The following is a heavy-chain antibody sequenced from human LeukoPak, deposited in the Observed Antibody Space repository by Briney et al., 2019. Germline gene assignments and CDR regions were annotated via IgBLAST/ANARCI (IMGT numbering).Heavy chain of an antibody. CDR3: ARHGDLYCSSTRCYRFDY. Sequence: GESLKISCNGSGYIFTSYWIAWVRQMPGKGLELMGIIYPVDSATRYSPSFQGQVTISADKSISTAYLQWSSLKASDTAMYYCARHGDLYCSSTRCYRFDYWGQGTLVTVSS. CDR1: GYIFTSYW. J-gene: IGHJ4*02. V-gene: IGHV5-51*01. D-gene: IGHD2-2*01. CDR2: IYPVDSAT.